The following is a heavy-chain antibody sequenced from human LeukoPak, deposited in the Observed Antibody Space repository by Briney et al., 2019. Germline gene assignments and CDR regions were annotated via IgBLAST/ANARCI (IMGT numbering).Heavy chain of an antibody. Sequence: GGSLRLSCAASGFTFSSYWMSWVRQAPGKGLEWVANIKQDGSEKYYVDSVKGRFTISRDNAKNTLYLQMNSLRAEDTAVYYCAGDSSGYTFDYWGQGTLVTVSS. CDR1: GFTFSSYW. D-gene: IGHD3-22*01. J-gene: IGHJ4*02. V-gene: IGHV3-7*01. CDR2: IKQDGSEK. CDR3: AGDSSGYTFDY.